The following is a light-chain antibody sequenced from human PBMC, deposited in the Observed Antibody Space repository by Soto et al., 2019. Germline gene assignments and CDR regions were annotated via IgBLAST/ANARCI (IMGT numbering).Light chain of an antibody. CDR3: QQGGSFPIT. CDR1: QDIGSW. CDR2: GAS. Sequence: DIQMTQSPSSVSASVGDRVTITCRASQDIGSWLAWYQQKPGKAPDLQIYGASSLQSEVPSRFYGSGSGTDFTLTISSLQPEDFATYYCQQGGSFPITFGQGTRLEIK. J-gene: IGKJ5*01. V-gene: IGKV1-12*01.